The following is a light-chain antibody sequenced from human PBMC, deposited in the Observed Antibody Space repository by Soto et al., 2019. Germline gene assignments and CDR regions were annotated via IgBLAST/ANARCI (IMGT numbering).Light chain of an antibody. CDR3: SSYAGSNNFV. Sequence: QSVLTQPPSASGSPGQSVTISCTGTSSDVRDYNYVSWYQQHPGKAPKLMIYEVSKRPSGGPDRFSGSKSGNTASLTVSGLQAEDEADYYCSSYAGSNNFVFGGGTKVTVL. CDR2: EVS. J-gene: IGLJ2*01. V-gene: IGLV2-8*01. CDR1: SSDVRDYNY.